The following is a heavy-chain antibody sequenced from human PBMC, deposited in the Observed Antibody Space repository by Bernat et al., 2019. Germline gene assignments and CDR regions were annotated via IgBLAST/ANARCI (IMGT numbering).Heavy chain of an antibody. CDR3: AGLYYGSGVH. D-gene: IGHD3-10*01. CDR2: ISRSGTTI. V-gene: IGHV3-48*03. CDR1: GFTFSDYE. Sequence: EVQVAESGGGLVQPGGSLRLSCEVSGFTFSDYEMNWVRQAPGKGLEWISYISRSGTTIDYADSVKGRFTISRDNAKNSLYLQMNSLRAEDTALYYCAGLYYGSGVHWGQGTLVTVSS. J-gene: IGHJ4*02.